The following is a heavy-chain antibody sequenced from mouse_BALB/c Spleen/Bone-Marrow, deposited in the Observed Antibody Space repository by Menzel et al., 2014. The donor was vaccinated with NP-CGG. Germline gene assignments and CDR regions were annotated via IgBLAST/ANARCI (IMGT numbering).Heavy chain of an antibody. CDR2: IDPANCNT. Sequence: EVQLQQSGAELVKPGASVKLSCTASGFNIKDTYMHWVKQRPEQGLEWIGRIDPANCNTKYDPKFQGKATITADTSSNTAYLQLSSLTSEDTAVYYCAMYYYGSSLFAYWGQGTLVTVSA. CDR1: GFNIKDTY. D-gene: IGHD1-1*01. V-gene: IGHV14-3*02. CDR3: AMYYYGSSLFAY. J-gene: IGHJ3*01.